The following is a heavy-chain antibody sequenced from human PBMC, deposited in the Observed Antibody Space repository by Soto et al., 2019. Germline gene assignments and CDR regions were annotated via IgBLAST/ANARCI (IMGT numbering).Heavy chain of an antibody. CDR1: GGSISSYY. J-gene: IGHJ4*02. CDR2: IYYNGYT. V-gene: IGHV4-59*01. D-gene: IGHD2-15*01. Sequence: SETLSLTCTVSGGSISSYYWSWIRQPPGKGLEWIAYIYYNGYTSYNPSLKSRVTISMDTSRNQFSLKLSSVTAADTAVYYCARVGPSYCSGSSCYSEGVWIDYWGQGTLVTVSS. CDR3: ARVGPSYCSGSSCYSEGVWIDY.